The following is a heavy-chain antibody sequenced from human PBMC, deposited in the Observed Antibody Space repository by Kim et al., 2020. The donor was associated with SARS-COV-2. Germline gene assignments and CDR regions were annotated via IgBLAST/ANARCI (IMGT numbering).Heavy chain of an antibody. V-gene: IGHV7-4-1*02. CDR1: GYTFTSYA. D-gene: IGHD2-21*02. CDR2: INTNTGNP. CDR3: ARVPNIVVVTQYYGMDV. J-gene: IGHJ6*02. Sequence: ASVKVSCKASGYTFTSYAMNWVRQAPGQGLEWMGWINTNTGNPTYAQGFTGRFVFSLDTSVSTAYLQISSLKAEDTAVYYCARVPNIVVVTQYYGMDVWGQGTTVTVSS.